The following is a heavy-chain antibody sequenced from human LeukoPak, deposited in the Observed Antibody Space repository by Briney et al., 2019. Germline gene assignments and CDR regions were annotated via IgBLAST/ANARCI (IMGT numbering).Heavy chain of an antibody. Sequence: GGSLRLSCAASVFTFCTYWMSWVRQAPGKGLEWVANIKHVGSEKYYVDSVKGRFTISRDNARNSLYLQMNSLRAEDTAVYYCARSGSYYDSSGYYFDYWGQGALVTVSS. CDR3: ARSGSYYDSSGYYFDY. V-gene: IGHV3-7*01. CDR1: VFTFCTYW. D-gene: IGHD3-22*01. CDR2: IKHVGSEK. J-gene: IGHJ4*02.